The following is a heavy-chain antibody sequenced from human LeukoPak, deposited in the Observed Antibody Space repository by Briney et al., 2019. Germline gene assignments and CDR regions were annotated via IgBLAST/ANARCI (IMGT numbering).Heavy chain of an antibody. V-gene: IGHV3-74*01. Sequence: PSGGSLRLSCAASGFTFSSYWMHWVRQAPGKGLVWVSRINSDGSTTSYADSVKGRFTISRGNAKNTLYLQMNSLRAEDTAVYYCARRGATRVAFDIWGQGTMVTVSS. CDR3: ARRGATRVAFDI. CDR1: GFTFSSYW. CDR2: INSDGSTT. J-gene: IGHJ3*02. D-gene: IGHD1-26*01.